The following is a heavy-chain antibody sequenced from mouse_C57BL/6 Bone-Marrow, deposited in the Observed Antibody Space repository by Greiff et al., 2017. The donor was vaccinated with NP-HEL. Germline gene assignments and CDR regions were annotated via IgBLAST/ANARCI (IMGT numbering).Heavy chain of an antibody. D-gene: IGHD1-1*01. J-gene: IGHJ2*01. CDR2: IHPNSGST. Sequence: VQLQQPGAELVKPGASVKLSCKASGYTFTSYWMHWVKQRPGQGLEWIGMIHPNSGSTNYNEKFKSKATLTVDKSSSTAYMQLSSLTSEDSAVYYCAREGDYYGSSFFYFDYWGQGTTLTVSS. V-gene: IGHV1-64*01. CDR3: AREGDYYGSSFFYFDY. CDR1: GYTFTSYW.